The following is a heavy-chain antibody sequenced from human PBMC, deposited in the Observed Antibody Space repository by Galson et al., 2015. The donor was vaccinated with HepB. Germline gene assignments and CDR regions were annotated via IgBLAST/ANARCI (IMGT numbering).Heavy chain of an antibody. CDR1: GDTFDSSS. V-gene: IGHV1-69*13. Sequence: SVKVSCKGSGDTFDSSSINWLRQAPGQGLQWMGRIVPIFGTPTYAQNFQDRVTITADDSTKTVYMELTSLRSDDTAVYYCATGASRQVNWFDPWGQGTPVIVSS. D-gene: IGHD3-22*01. J-gene: IGHJ5*02. CDR2: IVPIFGTP. CDR3: ATGASRQVNWFDP.